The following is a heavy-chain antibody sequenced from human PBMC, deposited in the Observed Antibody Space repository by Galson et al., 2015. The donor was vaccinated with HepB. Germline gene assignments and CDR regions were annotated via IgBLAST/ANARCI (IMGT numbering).Heavy chain of an antibody. CDR1: GYIFTSYY. Sequence: SVKVSCKASGYIFTSYYMHWVRQAPGQGLEWMGIINPSGGSTTYAQKFQGRVTMTRDTSTTTVYMELGSLKSEDTAVYYCARGAKELATIIYWDSWGQGTLVTVSS. CDR2: INPSGGST. V-gene: IGHV1-46*01. CDR3: ARGAKELATIIYWDS. J-gene: IGHJ4*02. D-gene: IGHD5-24*01.